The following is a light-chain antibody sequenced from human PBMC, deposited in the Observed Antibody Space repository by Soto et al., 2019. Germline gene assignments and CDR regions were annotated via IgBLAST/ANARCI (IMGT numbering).Light chain of an antibody. J-gene: IGKJ1*01. V-gene: IGKV1-5*03. CDR3: QQYNSYSWT. Sequence: DIQMTQSPSTLSASVGDRVTITGRASQSISSWLAWYQQRPGKAPTLLIYKASSLESGVPSRFSGSGSGTEFTLTISSLQPDDFATYYCQQYNSYSWTFGQGTKVDIK. CDR2: KAS. CDR1: QSISSW.